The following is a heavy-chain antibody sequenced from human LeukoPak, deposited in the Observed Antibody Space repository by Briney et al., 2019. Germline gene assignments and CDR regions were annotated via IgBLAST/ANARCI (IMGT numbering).Heavy chain of an antibody. V-gene: IGHV1-2*02. CDR1: GYTSTGYY. CDR3: ARAVPPQIPDYGMDV. J-gene: IGHJ6*02. Sequence: VASVKVSCKASGYTSTGYYMHWVRQAPGQGLEWMGWINPNSGGTNYAQKFQGRVTMTRDTSISTVYMELNSLRSEDTAVYYCARAVPPQIPDYGMDVWGQGTTVTVSS. D-gene: IGHD1-14*01. CDR2: INPNSGGT.